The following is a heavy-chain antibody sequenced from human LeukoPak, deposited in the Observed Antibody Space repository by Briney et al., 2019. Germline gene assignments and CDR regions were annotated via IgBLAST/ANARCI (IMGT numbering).Heavy chain of an antibody. D-gene: IGHD4-17*01. V-gene: IGHV3-21*01. CDR3: ARGGSGHDYGFDY. J-gene: IGHJ4*02. CDR1: GFTFSSYS. Sequence: GGSLRLSCAASGFTFSSYSMNWVRQAPGKGLEWVSSISSSSSYIYYADSVKGRFTIARDNAKNSLYLQMNSLRAEDAAVYYCARGGSGHDYGFDYWGQGTLVTVSS. CDR2: ISSSSSYI.